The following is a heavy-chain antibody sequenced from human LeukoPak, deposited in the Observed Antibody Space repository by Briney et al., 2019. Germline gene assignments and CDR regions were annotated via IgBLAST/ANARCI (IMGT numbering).Heavy chain of an antibody. D-gene: IGHD2/OR15-2a*01. Sequence: NPSETLSLTCTVSGGSISSYYWSWIRQPPGKGLEWIGYIYYSGSTNYNPSLKSRVTISVDTSKNQFSLKLSSVTAADTAVYYCARVTPVYYFDYWGQGTLVTVSS. CDR3: ARVTPVYYFDY. CDR2: IYYSGST. J-gene: IGHJ4*02. CDR1: GGSISSYY. V-gene: IGHV4-59*01.